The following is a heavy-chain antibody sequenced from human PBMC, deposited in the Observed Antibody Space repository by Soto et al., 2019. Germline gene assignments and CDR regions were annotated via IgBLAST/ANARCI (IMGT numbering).Heavy chain of an antibody. J-gene: IGHJ4*02. Sequence: SVKVSCKASGGTFSSYTISWVRQAPGQGLEWMGRIIPILGIANYAQKFQGRVTITADTSTSTVYMELSSLTSEDTAVYYCARAIAAAGNHAVDYWGQGTLVTV. CDR2: IIPILGIA. CDR3: ARAIAAAGNHAVDY. D-gene: IGHD6-13*01. V-gene: IGHV1-69*02. CDR1: GGTFSSYT.